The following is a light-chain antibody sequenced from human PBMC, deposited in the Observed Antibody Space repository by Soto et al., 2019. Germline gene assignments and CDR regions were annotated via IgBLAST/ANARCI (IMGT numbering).Light chain of an antibody. J-gene: IGKJ4*01. CDR3: QQAKGFPLT. CDR2: AAS. Sequence: DIQMTQSPSSVSASVGDRVTITCRASQGIDTYLAWYQQKPGKAPNLLIYAASNLQNGVPSRFSGSGSGTDFTPTISSLQPEDFATYYCQQAKGFPLTFGGGTKVESK. V-gene: IGKV1-12*01. CDR1: QGIDTY.